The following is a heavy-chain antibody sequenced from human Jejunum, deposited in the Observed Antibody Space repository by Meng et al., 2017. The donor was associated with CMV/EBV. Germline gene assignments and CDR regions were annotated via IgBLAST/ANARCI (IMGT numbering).Heavy chain of an antibody. J-gene: IGHJ3*02. Sequence: YAVSISSHAMHWVRQAPGKGLEWVAVISYDGNNEFHADSVKGRFTISRDNSKNSLYLQMNSLRVEDTAVYYCAKERGMTRAFDIWGQGTMVTVSS. CDR2: ISYDGNNE. V-gene: IGHV3-30*04. CDR3: AKERGMTRAFDI. CDR1: AVSISSHA. D-gene: IGHD2-21*02.